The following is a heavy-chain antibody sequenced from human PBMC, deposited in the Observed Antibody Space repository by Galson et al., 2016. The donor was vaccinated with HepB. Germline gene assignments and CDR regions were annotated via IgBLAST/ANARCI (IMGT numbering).Heavy chain of an antibody. J-gene: IGHJ4*02. D-gene: IGHD6-19*01. V-gene: IGHV3-23*01. Sequence: SLRLSCAASGFNFGNSAMSWVRQAPGKGLEWVSGISISGSSTYYADSVKGRFTISRDNSRDTLYLQMNSLRAEDTAVYYCVKEYMSAWYYFDYWGQGTLVTVSS. CDR3: VKEYMSAWYYFDY. CDR1: GFNFGNSA. CDR2: ISISGSST.